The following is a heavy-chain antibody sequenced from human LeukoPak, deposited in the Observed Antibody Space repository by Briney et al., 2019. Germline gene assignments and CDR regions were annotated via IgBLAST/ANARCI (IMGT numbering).Heavy chain of an antibody. Sequence: SETLSLTCTVSGGSISSSSYYWGWIRQPPGKGLEWIGSIYYSGSTYYNPSLKSRVTISVDTSKNQFSLKLSSVTAADTAVYYCAEYYYGSSANYWGQGTLVTVSS. D-gene: IGHD3-22*01. J-gene: IGHJ4*02. CDR2: IYYSGST. CDR3: AEYYYGSSANY. V-gene: IGHV4-39*07. CDR1: GGSISSSSYY.